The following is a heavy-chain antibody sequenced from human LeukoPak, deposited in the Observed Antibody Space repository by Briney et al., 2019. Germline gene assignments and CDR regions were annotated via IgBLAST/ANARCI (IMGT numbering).Heavy chain of an antibody. CDR1: GFTFSSYA. D-gene: IGHD3-16*01. V-gene: IGHV3-30-3*01. Sequence: GGSLRLSCAASGFTFSSYAMHWVRQAPGKGLEWVAVISYDGSNKYYADSVKGRFTISRDNAKTSLYLQMNSLRAEDTAVYYCARDGGTGPFYYGMDVWGQGTTVTVSS. J-gene: IGHJ6*02. CDR3: ARDGGTGPFYYGMDV. CDR2: ISYDGSNK.